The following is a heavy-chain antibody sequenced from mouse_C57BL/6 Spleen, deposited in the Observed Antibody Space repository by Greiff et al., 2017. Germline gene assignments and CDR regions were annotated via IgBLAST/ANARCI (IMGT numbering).Heavy chain of an antibody. J-gene: IGHJ4*01. V-gene: IGHV1-55*01. CDR1: GYNFTSYW. D-gene: IGHD3-1*01. CDR3: ARGSSFYAMDY. CDR2: IYPGSGST. Sequence: VQLQQPGAELVKPGASVKMSCKASGYNFTSYWITWVKQRPGQGLEWIGDIYPGSGSTNYNEKFKSKATLTVDTSSSTAYMQLSSLTSEDSAVYYCARGSSFYAMDYWGQGTSVTVSS.